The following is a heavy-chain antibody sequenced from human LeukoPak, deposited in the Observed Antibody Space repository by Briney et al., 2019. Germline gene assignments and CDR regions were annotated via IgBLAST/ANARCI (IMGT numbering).Heavy chain of an antibody. CDR3: AGIAVAGPFDY. J-gene: IGHJ4*02. CDR1: GGTFSSYA. V-gene: IGHV1-69*01. D-gene: IGHD6-19*01. CDR2: IIPIFGTA. Sequence: SVKVSCKASGGTFSSYAISWVRQAPGQGLEWMGGIIPIFGTANYAQKFQGRVTITADESTSTAYMELSSLRSDDTAVYYCAGIAVAGPFDYWGQGTLVTVSS.